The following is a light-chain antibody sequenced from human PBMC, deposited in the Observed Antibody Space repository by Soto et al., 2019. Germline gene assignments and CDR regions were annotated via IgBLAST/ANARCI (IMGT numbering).Light chain of an antibody. CDR1: QSVSSN. Sequence: EIVMTQSPATLSVSPGERATLSCRASQSVSSNLVWYQQKRGQAPRLLIYGASIRASGIPGRFSGTGSGTEFTLTISSLQSEDSAVYYCQQYNHWWTFGQGTKVDIK. J-gene: IGKJ1*01. V-gene: IGKV3-15*01. CDR3: QQYNHWWT. CDR2: GAS.